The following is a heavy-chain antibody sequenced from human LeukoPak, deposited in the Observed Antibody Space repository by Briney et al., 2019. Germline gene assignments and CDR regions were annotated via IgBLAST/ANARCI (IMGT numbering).Heavy chain of an antibody. J-gene: IGHJ6*03. D-gene: IGHD7-27*01. V-gene: IGHV4-61*02. CDR1: GGSIRSGTDY. CDR3: ARVVWGGDFHYSLDV. CDR2: INMSGST. Sequence: SETLSLTCTVSGGSIRSGTDYWSWIRQPAGKGLEWIGRINMSGSTDYNPSFKSRVTMSVDTSKNQVSLKLRSVTAADTAVYYCARVVWGGDFHYSLDVWGKGTTVIVSS.